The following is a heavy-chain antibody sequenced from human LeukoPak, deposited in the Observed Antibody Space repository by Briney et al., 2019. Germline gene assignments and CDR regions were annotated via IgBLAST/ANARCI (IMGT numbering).Heavy chain of an antibody. CDR3: ARLGGVYYDFWSGYSRDWFDP. V-gene: IGHV4-34*01. J-gene: IGHJ5*02. Sequence: GSLRLSCAASGFTFSSYAMHWVRQAPGKGLEWIGEINHSGSTNYNPSLKSRVTISVDTSKNQFSLKLSSVTAADTAVYYCARLGGVYYDFWSGYSRDWFDPWGQGTLVTVSS. D-gene: IGHD3-3*01. CDR1: GFTFSSYA. CDR2: INHSGST.